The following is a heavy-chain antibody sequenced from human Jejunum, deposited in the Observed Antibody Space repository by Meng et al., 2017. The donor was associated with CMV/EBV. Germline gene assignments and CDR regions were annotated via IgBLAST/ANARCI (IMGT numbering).Heavy chain of an antibody. D-gene: IGHD5-24*01. J-gene: IGHJ4*02. V-gene: IGHV3-30*01. Sequence: AFGFPFRNYPLHWVRQAPGKGLEWVAVISYDESDQQYADSVKGRFTISRDYSKNTLYLQMDGLRGDDTAVYYCARENDYNNYFDFWGRGTLVTGLL. CDR3: ARENDYNNYFDF. CDR1: GFPFRNYP. CDR2: ISYDESDQ.